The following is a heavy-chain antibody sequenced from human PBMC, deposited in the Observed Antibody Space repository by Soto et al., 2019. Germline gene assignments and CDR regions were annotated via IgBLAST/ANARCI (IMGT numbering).Heavy chain of an antibody. Sequence: EAQLVESGGGLGQPGGSLRLSCAASGFTFSNYVMHWVRQAPGKGLEYVSGISNNGAHTDYAKSVKGRFTISRDNSENTLYLQMGSLRAEDMALYYCARRGYGSRWPNVYMDVWGKGTTVTVSS. J-gene: IGHJ6*03. D-gene: IGHD6-13*01. CDR2: ISNNGAHT. V-gene: IGHV3-64*01. CDR3: ARRGYGSRWPNVYMDV. CDR1: GFTFSNYV.